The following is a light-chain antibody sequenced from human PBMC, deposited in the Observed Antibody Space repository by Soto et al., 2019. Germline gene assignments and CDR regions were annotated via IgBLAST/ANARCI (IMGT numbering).Light chain of an antibody. CDR1: SSDIGGYKY. V-gene: IGLV2-14*01. Sequence: QSVLTQPASVSGSPGQSITISCTGTSSDIGGYKYVSWYQQHPGKAPKLMIYEVTYRPSGVSDRFSGSKSGNTASLTVSGLQAEDEADYYCSSYTSSGTLYVFGTGKKVTVL. CDR3: SSYTSSGTLYV. CDR2: EVT. J-gene: IGLJ1*01.